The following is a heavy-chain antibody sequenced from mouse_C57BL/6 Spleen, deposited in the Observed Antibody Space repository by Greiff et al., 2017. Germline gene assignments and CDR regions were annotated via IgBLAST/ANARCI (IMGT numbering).Heavy chain of an antibody. CDR1: GYTFTDYN. CDR3: ARWEYDYDGAWFAY. CDR2: INPNNGGT. Sequence: EVQLQQSGPELVKPGASVKMSCQASGYTFTDYNMHWVKQSHGKSLAWIGYINPNNGGTSYNQKFKGKATLTVNKSSSTAYMELRSLTSEDSAVYYCARWEYDYDGAWFAYRGQGTLVTVSA. D-gene: IGHD2-4*01. J-gene: IGHJ3*01. V-gene: IGHV1-22*01.